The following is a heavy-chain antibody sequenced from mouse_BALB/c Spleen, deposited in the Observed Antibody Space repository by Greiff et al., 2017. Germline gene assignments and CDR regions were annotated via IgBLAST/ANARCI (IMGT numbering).Heavy chain of an antibody. J-gene: IGHJ4*01. Sequence: EVKLMESGGGLVKLGGSLKLSCAASGFTFSSYYMSWVRQTPEKRLELVAAINSNGGSTYYPDTVKGRFTISRDNAKNTLYLQMSSLKSEDTALYYCARFSYGYYAMDYWGQGTSVTVSS. D-gene: IGHD1-1*02. V-gene: IGHV5-6-2*01. CDR3: ARFSYGYYAMDY. CDR1: GFTFSSYY. CDR2: INSNGGST.